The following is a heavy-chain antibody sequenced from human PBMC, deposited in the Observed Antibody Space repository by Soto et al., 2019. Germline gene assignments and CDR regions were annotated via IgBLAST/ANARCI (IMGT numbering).Heavy chain of an antibody. D-gene: IGHD3-10*01. CDR3: AGSGSYYPEWFDP. V-gene: IGHV3-23*01. J-gene: IGHJ5*02. CDR1: GFTFSSYA. CDR2: ISGSGGST. Sequence: EVQLLESGGGLVQPGGSVRLSCAASGFTFSSYAMSWVRQAPGKGLEWVSAISGSGGSTYYADSVKGRFTISRDNSKNTLYLQMNSLRAEDTAVSYCAGSGSYYPEWFDPWGQGTLVTVSS.